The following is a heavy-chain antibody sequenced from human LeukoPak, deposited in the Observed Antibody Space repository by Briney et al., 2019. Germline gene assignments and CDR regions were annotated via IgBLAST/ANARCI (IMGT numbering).Heavy chain of an antibody. CDR3: AKEVAGQDTAGLHAVDS. J-gene: IGHJ3*02. V-gene: IGHV3-23*01. CDR1: GFTLSNYG. CDR2: ISGDGGGT. D-gene: IGHD6-19*01. Sequence: GGSLRLSCAVSGFTLSNYGMSWVRQAPGKGLEWVAGISGDGGGTNYADSVKGRFTISRDNAKNSLNLQMHSLRGEDTAVYYCAKEVAGQDTAGLHAVDSGGQGAMVTVSS.